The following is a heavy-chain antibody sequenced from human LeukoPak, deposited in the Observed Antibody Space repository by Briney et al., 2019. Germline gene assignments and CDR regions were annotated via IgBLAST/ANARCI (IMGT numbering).Heavy chain of an antibody. CDR1: GGSISSGGYY. CDR2: IYYSGST. D-gene: IGHD6-13*01. V-gene: IGHV4-31*03. J-gene: IGHJ5*02. Sequence: KSSETLSLTCTVSGGSISSGGYYWSWIRQHPGKGLEWIGYIYYSGSTYYNPSLKSRVTISVDTSKNQFSLKLSSVTAADTAVYYCARDGAAAGVLGFDPWGQGTLVTVSS. CDR3: ARDGAAAGVLGFDP.